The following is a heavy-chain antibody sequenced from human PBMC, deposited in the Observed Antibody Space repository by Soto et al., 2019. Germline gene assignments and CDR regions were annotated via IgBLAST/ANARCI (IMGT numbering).Heavy chain of an antibody. CDR1: GFTFSNYA. Sequence: VQLLESRGGLVQPGGSLRLTCAASGFTFSNYAMSWVRQAPGKGLEWVSGMSNSGSRTYYADSVKGRFIISRDNSKNTLYLQMNSLRPEDTAVYYCAKAYFDILTGYFGDYYGQGTLVSVSS. D-gene: IGHD3-9*01. CDR2: MSNSGSRT. J-gene: IGHJ4*02. CDR3: AKAYFDILTGYFGDY. V-gene: IGHV3-23*01.